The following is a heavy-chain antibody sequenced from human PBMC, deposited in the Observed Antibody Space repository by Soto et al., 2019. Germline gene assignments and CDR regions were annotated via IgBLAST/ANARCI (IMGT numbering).Heavy chain of an antibody. D-gene: IGHD2-2*01. V-gene: IGHV3-23*01. Sequence: GGSLRLSCVASGFTSSTYAMSWVRQAPGKGLEWVSTISYRGDSTYCADSVKGRFTISRDSSRNMLSLQMVSLRAEDTATYYCVGLGYCSTTSCLAWGQGTLVTVSS. CDR2: ISYRGDST. CDR1: GFTSSTYA. CDR3: VGLGYCSTTSCLA. J-gene: IGHJ5*02.